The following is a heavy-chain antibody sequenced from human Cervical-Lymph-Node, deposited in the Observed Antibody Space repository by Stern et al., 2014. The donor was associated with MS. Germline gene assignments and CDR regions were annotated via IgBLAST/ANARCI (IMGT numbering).Heavy chain of an antibody. CDR2: ISYDGSNK. V-gene: IGHV3-30*04. D-gene: IGHD2-8*02. CDR3: ARVYMPAIDPTGYWFDY. Sequence: VQLVESGGGVVQPGRSLRLSCAASGFTFSSYAMHWVRQAPGKGLEWVAVISYDGSNKYYADSVKGRFTISRDNSKNTLYLQMNSLRAEDTAVYYCARVYMPAIDPTGYWFDYWGQGTLVTVSS. CDR1: GFTFSSYA. J-gene: IGHJ4*02.